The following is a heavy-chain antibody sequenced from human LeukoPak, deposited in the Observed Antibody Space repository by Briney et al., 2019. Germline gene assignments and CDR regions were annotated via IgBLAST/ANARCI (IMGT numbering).Heavy chain of an antibody. Sequence: GGSLRLSCAASGFTFSYYAMSWVRRAPGRGLEWVSTITSSGTNTYYTDSVKGRFTISRDNSHNTLYLQMNSLRAEDAAVYHCVRHYLGGANWFDPWGQGTLATVSS. D-gene: IGHD3-16*01. CDR3: VRHYLGGANWFDP. J-gene: IGHJ5*02. V-gene: IGHV3-23*01. CDR2: ITSSGTNT. CDR1: GFTFSYYA.